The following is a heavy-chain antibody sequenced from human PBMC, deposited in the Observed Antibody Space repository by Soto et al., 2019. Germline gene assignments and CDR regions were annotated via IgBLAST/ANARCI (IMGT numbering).Heavy chain of an antibody. CDR1: GGSISSGDYY. V-gene: IGHV4-30-4*01. CDR3: ARTATEVVPAAMENWFDP. Sequence: QVQLQESGPGLVKPSQTLSLTCTVSGGSISSGDYYWSWIRQPPGKGLEWIGYIYYSGSTYYNPSLKSRVTISVDTSKNQFSLKLSSVTAADTAVYYCARTATEVVPAAMENWFDPWGQGTLVTVSS. D-gene: IGHD2-2*01. CDR2: IYYSGST. J-gene: IGHJ5*02.